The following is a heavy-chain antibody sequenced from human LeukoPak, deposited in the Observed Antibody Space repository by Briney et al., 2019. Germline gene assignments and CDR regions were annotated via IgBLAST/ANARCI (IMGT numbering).Heavy chain of an antibody. Sequence: SETLSLTCAVYGGSFSGYYWSWIRQPPGKGLEWIGEINHSGSTNYNPSLKSRVTISVDTSKNQFSLRLSSVTAADTAVYYCARDDPLRVTATLDYWGQGTLVTVSS. J-gene: IGHJ4*02. CDR1: GGSFSGYY. CDR2: INHSGST. D-gene: IGHD2-21*02. V-gene: IGHV4-34*01. CDR3: ARDDPLRVTATLDY.